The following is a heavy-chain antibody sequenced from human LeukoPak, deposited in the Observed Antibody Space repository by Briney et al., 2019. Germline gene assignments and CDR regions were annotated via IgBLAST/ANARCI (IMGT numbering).Heavy chain of an antibody. CDR1: GGSISSGGYY. CDR3: ARGADPYKIAY. D-gene: IGHD3-16*02. CDR2: IYYSGST. V-gene: IGHV4-31*03. Sequence: SETLSLTCTVSGGSISSGGYYWSWIRQHPGKGLEWIGYIYYSGSTYYNPSLKSRVTISVDTSKNQFSLKLSSVTAADTALYYCARGADPYKIAYWGPGTLVTVSS. J-gene: IGHJ4*02.